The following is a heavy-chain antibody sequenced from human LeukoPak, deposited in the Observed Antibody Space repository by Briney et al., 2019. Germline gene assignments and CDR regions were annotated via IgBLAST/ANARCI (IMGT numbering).Heavy chain of an antibody. CDR1: GFTFSSYS. D-gene: IGHD3-16*01. V-gene: IGHV3-9*01. CDR2: ISWNSGSI. Sequence: GGSLRLSCAASGFTFSSYSMNWVRQAPGKGLEWVSGISWNSGSIGYADSVKGRFTISRDNAKNSLYLQMNSLRAEDTAVYYCARSAGFVLFDHWGQGTLVTVSS. CDR3: ARSAGFVLFDH. J-gene: IGHJ4*02.